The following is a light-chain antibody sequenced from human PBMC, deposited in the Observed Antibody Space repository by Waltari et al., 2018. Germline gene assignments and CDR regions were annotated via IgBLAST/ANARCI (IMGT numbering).Light chain of an antibody. V-gene: IGLV3-25*03. CDR2: KDN. Sequence: SYELTQPPSVSVSPGQTARITCSGDELLRQYVCWYQKKAGQAPLMVMYKDNERPSGIPDRFSGSGSGTTITLTISDVQAEDEADYYCQSADRSGSQWVFGGGTKLTVL. J-gene: IGLJ3*02. CDR1: ELLRQY. CDR3: QSADRSGSQWV.